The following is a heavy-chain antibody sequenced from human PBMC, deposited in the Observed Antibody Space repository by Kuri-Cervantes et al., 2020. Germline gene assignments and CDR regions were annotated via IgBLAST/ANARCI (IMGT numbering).Heavy chain of an antibody. V-gene: IGHV3-48*04. Sequence: ETLSLTCAASGFTFSSYSMNWVRQAPGKGLEWVSYISSSSSTIYYADSVKGRFTISRDNAKNSLYLQMNSLRAEDTAVYYCASRVTVPGGLDVWGRGTTVTVSS. CDR1: GFTFSSYS. J-gene: IGHJ6*02. D-gene: IGHD6-19*01. CDR3: ASRVTVPGGLDV. CDR2: ISSSSSTI.